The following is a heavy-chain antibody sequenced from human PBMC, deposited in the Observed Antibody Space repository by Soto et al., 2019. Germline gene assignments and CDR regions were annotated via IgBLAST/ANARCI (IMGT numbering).Heavy chain of an antibody. CDR1: GGSVTNSSYY. V-gene: IGHV4-39*01. CDR2: IYYSGST. J-gene: IGHJ4*02. D-gene: IGHD3-22*01. CDR3: ARGAFYDSSGYYYDH. Sequence: SETLSLTCTVSGGSVTNSSYYWGWIRQPPGKGLEWIGSIYYSGSTYYNPSLKSRVTISVDTSKNQFSLKLSSVTAADTAVYYCARGAFYDSSGYYYDHWGQGTLVTVSS.